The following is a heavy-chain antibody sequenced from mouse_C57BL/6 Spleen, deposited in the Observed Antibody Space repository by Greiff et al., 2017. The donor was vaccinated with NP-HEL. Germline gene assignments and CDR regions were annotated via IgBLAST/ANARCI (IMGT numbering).Heavy chain of an antibody. V-gene: IGHV1-85*01. D-gene: IGHD1-1*01. J-gene: IGHJ3*01. CDR2: IYPRDGST. CDR1: GYTFTSYD. CDR3: ARGEGTTVVAPFAY. Sequence: QVQLQQSGPELVKPGASVKLSCKASGYTFTSYDINWVKQRPGQGLEWIGWIYPRDGSTKYNEKFKGKATLTVDTSSSTAYMELHSLTSEDSAVYFCARGEGTTVVAPFAYWGQGTLVTVSA.